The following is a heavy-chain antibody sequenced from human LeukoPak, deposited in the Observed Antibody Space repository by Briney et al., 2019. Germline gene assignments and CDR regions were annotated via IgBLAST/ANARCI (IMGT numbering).Heavy chain of an antibody. CDR1: GYTFTSYG. Sequence: ASVKVSCKASGYTFTSYGISWVRQAPGQGLEWMGWISAYNGNTNYAQKLQGRVTMTTDTSTSTAYMELRSLRSDDTAAYYCATTYGSGSYPKDWGQGTLVTVSS. J-gene: IGHJ4*02. V-gene: IGHV1-18*01. D-gene: IGHD3-10*01. CDR2: ISAYNGNT. CDR3: ATTYGSGSYPKD.